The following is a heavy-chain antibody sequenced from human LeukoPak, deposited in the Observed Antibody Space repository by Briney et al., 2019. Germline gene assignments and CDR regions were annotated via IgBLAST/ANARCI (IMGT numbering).Heavy chain of an antibody. D-gene: IGHD3-3*01. CDR3: ARDRNYDFWSGYPSDAFDI. CDR1: GFTFSGYS. CDR2: ISSTGTYI. J-gene: IGHJ3*02. Sequence: GGSLRLSCAASGFTFSGYSMNWVRQAPGKGLEWVSSISSTGTYIYYADSATGRFTISRDNAKNSLYLQMNSLRAEDTAVYYCARDRNYDFWSGYPSDAFDIWGQGTMVTVSS. V-gene: IGHV3-21*01.